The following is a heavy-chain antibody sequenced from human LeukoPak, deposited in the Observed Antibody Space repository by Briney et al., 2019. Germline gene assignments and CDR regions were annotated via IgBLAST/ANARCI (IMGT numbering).Heavy chain of an antibody. CDR2: INPNSGGT. J-gene: IGHJ4*02. Sequence: ASVKVSCKASGYTFTGHYMHWVRQAPGQGLEWMGWINPNSGGTNYAQKFQGRVTMTRDTSISTAYMELSRLRSDDTAVYYCARGPPPLGSGSYGLSHWGQGTLVTVSS. V-gene: IGHV1-2*02. CDR3: ARGPPPLGSGSYGLSH. D-gene: IGHD1-26*01. CDR1: GYTFTGHY.